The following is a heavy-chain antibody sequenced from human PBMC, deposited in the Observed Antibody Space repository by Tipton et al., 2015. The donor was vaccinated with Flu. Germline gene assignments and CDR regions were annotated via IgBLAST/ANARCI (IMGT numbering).Heavy chain of an antibody. CDR1: GYSIFSGYY. CDR2: IYHGGST. J-gene: IGHJ4*02. CDR3: ARLYYYDSSGYYYFNPGGYYFDY. Sequence: TLSLTCAVSGYSIFSGYYWGWIRQPPGKGLEWIGSIYHGGSTYYSPSLKSRVTISVDTSKNQFSLKLSSVTAADTAVYYCARLYYYDSSGYYYFNPGGYYFDYWGQGTLVTVSS. V-gene: IGHV4-38-2*01. D-gene: IGHD3-22*01.